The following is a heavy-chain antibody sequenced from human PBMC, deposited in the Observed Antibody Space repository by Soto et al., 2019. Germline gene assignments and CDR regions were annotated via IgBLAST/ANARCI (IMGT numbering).Heavy chain of an antibody. CDR1: GFPFSDAG. D-gene: IGHD3-9*01. CDR3: TTDSLFTGQLVRMDN. V-gene: IGHV3-15*07. Sequence: GGSLRLSCAASGFPFSDAGINWVRKAPGKGLEWVGRIKSKIDGGTTDFAAPVKGRFAISRDDSRDMVYMEMYSLKTDDTAVYYCTTDSLFTGQLVRMDNWGHGTLVTVSS. J-gene: IGHJ4*01. CDR2: IKSKIDGGTT.